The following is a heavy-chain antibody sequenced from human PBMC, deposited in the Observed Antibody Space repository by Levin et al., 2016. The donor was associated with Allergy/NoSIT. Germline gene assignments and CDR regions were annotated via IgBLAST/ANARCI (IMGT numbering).Heavy chain of an antibody. D-gene: IGHD6-19*01. CDR2: INPNSGGT. V-gene: IGHV1-2*02. J-gene: IGHJ4*02. Sequence: WVRQAPGQGLEWMGWINPNSGGTNYAQKFQGRATMTRDTSISTAYMELSRLRSDDTAVYYCARRHTGYSSGLYYFDYWGQGTLVTVSS. CDR3: ARRHTGYSSGLYYFDY.